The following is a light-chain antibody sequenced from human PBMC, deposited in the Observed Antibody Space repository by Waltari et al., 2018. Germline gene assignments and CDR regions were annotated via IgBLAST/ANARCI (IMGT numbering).Light chain of an antibody. CDR1: SRDVGGYNY. CDR3: SSYAGSNNPYV. J-gene: IGLJ1*01. CDR2: EVS. V-gene: IGLV2-8*01. Sequence: QSALTQPPSASGSPGQSVTISCTGTSRDVGGYNYVSWYQQHPGKAPKLMIYEVSKQPSGVPDRFSGSKSGNTASLTVSGLQAEDEADYYCSSYAGSNNPYVFGSGTKVTVL.